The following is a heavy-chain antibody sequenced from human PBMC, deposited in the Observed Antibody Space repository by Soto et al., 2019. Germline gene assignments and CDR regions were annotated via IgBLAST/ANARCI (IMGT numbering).Heavy chain of an antibody. J-gene: IGHJ6*02. CDR2: IWYDGSNK. CDR3: AKDRSSSLDGMDV. CDR1: GFTFSIYG. Sequence: GGSLRLSCAASGFTFSIYGMHWVRQAPGKGLEWVAVIWYDGSNKYYADSVKGRFTISRDNSKNTLYLQVNSLRAEDTAVYYCAKDRSSSLDGMDVWGQGTTVTVSS. V-gene: IGHV3-33*06. D-gene: IGHD6-13*01.